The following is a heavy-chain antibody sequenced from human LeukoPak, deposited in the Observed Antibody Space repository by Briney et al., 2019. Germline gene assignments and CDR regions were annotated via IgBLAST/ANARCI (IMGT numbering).Heavy chain of an antibody. D-gene: IGHD1-26*01. V-gene: IGHV3-7*05. J-gene: IGHJ4*02. Sequence: PGGSLRLSCAASGFTFSSYWMSWVRQAPGRGPEWVANIKQDGSEIYYVDSVKGRFTISRDNAKNSLYLQMNSLRAEDTAVYYCARGKTVGATILDYWGQGTLVTVSS. CDR2: IKQDGSEI. CDR3: ARGKTVGATILDY. CDR1: GFTFSSYW.